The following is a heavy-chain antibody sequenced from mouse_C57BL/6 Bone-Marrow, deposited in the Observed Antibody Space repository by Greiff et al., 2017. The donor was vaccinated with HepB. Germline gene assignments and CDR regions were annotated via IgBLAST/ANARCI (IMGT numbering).Heavy chain of an antibody. CDR3: ARRVSSYYAMDY. J-gene: IGHJ4*01. Sequence: VQLQQSGAELARPGASVKLSCKASGYTFTSYGISWVKQRTGQGLEWIGEIYPRSGNTYYNEKFNGKATLTADKSSSTAYMELRSLTSEDSAVYFCARRVSSYYAMDYWGQGTSVTVSS. CDR2: IYPRSGNT. V-gene: IGHV1-81*01. D-gene: IGHD1-1*01. CDR1: GYTFTSYG.